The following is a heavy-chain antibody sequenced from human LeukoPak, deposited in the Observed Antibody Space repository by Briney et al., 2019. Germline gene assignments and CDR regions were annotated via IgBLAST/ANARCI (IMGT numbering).Heavy chain of an antibody. CDR3: AKANLGAYYDSSGLPGAFDI. CDR1: GFTFSDYY. V-gene: IGHV3-30*02. D-gene: IGHD3-22*01. J-gene: IGHJ3*02. CDR2: VRYDGSNK. Sequence: GGSLRLSCAASGFTFSDYYMSWIRQAPGKGLEWVAFVRYDGSNKSYADSVKGRFTISRDNSKNTVYLQMNSLRAEDTALYYCAKANLGAYYDSSGLPGAFDIWGQGTMVTVSS.